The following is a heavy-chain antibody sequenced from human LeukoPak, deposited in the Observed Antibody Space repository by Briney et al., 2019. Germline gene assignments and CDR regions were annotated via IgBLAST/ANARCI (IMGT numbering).Heavy chain of an antibody. CDR2: INPNSGGT. Sequence: ASVKVSCKASGYTFTGYYMHWVRQAPGQGLEWMGWINPNSGGTNYAQKFQGRATMTRDTSISTAYMELSRLRSDDTAVYYCARDGERGCTNGVCYYLSNYYYYYMDVWGKGTTVTVSS. CDR1: GYTFTGYY. D-gene: IGHD2-8*01. J-gene: IGHJ6*03. CDR3: ARDGERGCTNGVCYYLSNYYYYYMDV. V-gene: IGHV1-2*02.